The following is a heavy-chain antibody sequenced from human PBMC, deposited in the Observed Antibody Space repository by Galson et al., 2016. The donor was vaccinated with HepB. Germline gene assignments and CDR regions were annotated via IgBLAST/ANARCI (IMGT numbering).Heavy chain of an antibody. J-gene: IGHJ4*02. CDR2: VYSGGSA. CDR3: ARDSYYGSGILND. CDR1: GFSVTSNY. V-gene: IGHV3-53*01. D-gene: IGHD3-10*01. Sequence: SLRLSCAASGFSVTSNYMTWVRQAPGKGLQWVSVVYSGGSAYYADSVKGRFTISRDHSKNTLYLQMNSLRVEDTAVYYCARDSYYGSGILNDWGQGTLVTFSS.